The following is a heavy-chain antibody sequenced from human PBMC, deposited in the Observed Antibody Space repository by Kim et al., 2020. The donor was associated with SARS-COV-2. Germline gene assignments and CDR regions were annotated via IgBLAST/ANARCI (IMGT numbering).Heavy chain of an antibody. V-gene: IGHV3-49*02. Sequence: VKGRFTISRDDSKSIAYLQMNSLKTEDTAVYYCTRWGPVAGTANYYGMDVWGQGTTVTVSS. CDR3: TRWGPVAGTANYYGMDV. J-gene: IGHJ6*02. D-gene: IGHD6-19*01.